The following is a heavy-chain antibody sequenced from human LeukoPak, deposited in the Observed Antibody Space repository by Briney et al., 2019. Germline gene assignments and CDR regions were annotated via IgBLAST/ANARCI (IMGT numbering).Heavy chain of an antibody. D-gene: IGHD1-26*01. CDR1: GYTFTGYY. Sequence: ASVKVSCKASGYTFTGYYMHWVRQAPGQGLEWMGWINPNSGGTNYAQKFQGRVTMTRDTSISTAYMELSRLRSDDTAVYYCARDPEWELPSFDYWGQGTLVTVSS. J-gene: IGHJ4*02. V-gene: IGHV1-2*02. CDR2: INPNSGGT. CDR3: ARDPEWELPSFDY.